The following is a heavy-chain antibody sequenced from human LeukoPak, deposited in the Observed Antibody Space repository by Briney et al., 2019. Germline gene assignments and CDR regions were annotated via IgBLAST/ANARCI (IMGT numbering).Heavy chain of an antibody. Sequence: ASVKVSCKASGYTFSDYYIHWVQQAPGQGLEWMGWINPDSGDTNYEQKFQDWVTMTRDTSVNTVYMELSSLKSDDTAVYYCARVGYYYGAGSHFKALDSWGQGTLVIVSS. CDR2: INPDSGDT. CDR3: ARVGYYYGAGSHFKALDS. J-gene: IGHJ4*02. D-gene: IGHD3-10*01. V-gene: IGHV1-2*04. CDR1: GYTFSDYY.